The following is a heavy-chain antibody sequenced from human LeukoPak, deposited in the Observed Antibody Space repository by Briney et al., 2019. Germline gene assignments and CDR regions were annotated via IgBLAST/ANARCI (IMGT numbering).Heavy chain of an antibody. CDR2: INHSGST. CDR3: ARAYYGSGRNNWFDP. CDR1: GGSFSGYY. D-gene: IGHD3-10*01. Sequence: SETLSLTCAVYGGSFSGYYWSWIRQPPGEGLEWIGEINHSGSTNYNPSLKSRVTISVDTSKNQFSLKLSSVTAADTAVYYCARAYYGSGRNNWFDPWGQGTLVTVSS. J-gene: IGHJ5*02. V-gene: IGHV4-34*01.